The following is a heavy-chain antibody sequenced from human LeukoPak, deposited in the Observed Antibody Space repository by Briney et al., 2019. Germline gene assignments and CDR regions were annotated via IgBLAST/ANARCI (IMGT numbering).Heavy chain of an antibody. CDR3: ARDIVVAVAAPDAFDI. V-gene: IGHV1-69*13. J-gene: IGHJ3*02. CDR2: VTPMFGTS. D-gene: IGHD6-19*01. CDR1: GGTFSRHT. Sequence: SVKVSCKASGGTFSRHTISWVRQSPGQGLEWMGGVTPMFGTSNYAQKFRGRVTITADESTSTAYVELSSLRSDDTAVYYCARDIVVAVAAPDAFDIWGQGTMVTVSS.